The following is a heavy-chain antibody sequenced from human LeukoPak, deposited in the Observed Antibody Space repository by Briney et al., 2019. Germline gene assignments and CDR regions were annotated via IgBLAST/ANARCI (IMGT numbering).Heavy chain of an antibody. CDR1: GGSISSTTYY. Sequence: KPSETLSLTCTVSGGSISSTTYYWAWIRQPPGKGLEWIGSIYKTGSTNYSPSLKSRVFISVDTSNNQFSLKLSSVTAADTAVYYCARDPVLQGTIQFDPWGQGTLVTVSS. D-gene: IGHD2-21*01. V-gene: IGHV4-39*02. J-gene: IGHJ5*02. CDR3: ARDPVLQGTIQFDP. CDR2: IYKTGST.